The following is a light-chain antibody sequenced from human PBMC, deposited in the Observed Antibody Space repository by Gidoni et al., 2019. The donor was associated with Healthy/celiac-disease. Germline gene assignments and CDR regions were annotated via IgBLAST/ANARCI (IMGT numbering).Light chain of an antibody. J-gene: IGLJ2*01. CDR1: KLGDKY. V-gene: IGLV3-1*01. CDR2: QDS. CDR3: QAWDSSTVV. Sequence: SYELTHPPSLSFSPGQTASITCSGDKLGDKYACWYQQKPGQSPVLVIYQDSKRPSGIPERFSGSNSGNTATLTISGTQAMDEADYYCQAWDSSTVVFGGGTKLTVL.